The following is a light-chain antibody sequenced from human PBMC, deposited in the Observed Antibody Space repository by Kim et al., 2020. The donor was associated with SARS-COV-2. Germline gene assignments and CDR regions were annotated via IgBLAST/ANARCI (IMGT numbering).Light chain of an antibody. V-gene: IGLV4-69*01. J-gene: IGLJ2*01. Sequence: GASVKLTCTLSSGHSSYAIAWHQQQPEKGPRYLMKLNSDGSHSKGDGIPDRFSGSSSGAERYLTISSLQSEDEADYYCQTWALASEFGGGTQLTVL. CDR2: LNSDGSH. CDR3: QTWALASE. CDR1: SGHSSYA.